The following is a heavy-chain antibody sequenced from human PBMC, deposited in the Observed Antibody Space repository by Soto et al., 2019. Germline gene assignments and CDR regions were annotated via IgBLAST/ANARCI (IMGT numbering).Heavy chain of an antibody. CDR2: IHYSGSV. CDR3: VREDDGGDRDYYGPDV. J-gene: IGHJ6*02. CDR1: GGSISSDHYH. V-gene: IGHV4-30-4*01. D-gene: IGHD4-17*01. Sequence: QVQLQESGPGLVRPSQTLSLTCTVSGGSISSDHYHWTWIRQTPGKGLEWIGDIHYSGSVYYNPSLQSRVTMSVDTSKNLVALKLSSVTAADTAVYFCVREDDGGDRDYYGPDVWGQGTTVTVSS.